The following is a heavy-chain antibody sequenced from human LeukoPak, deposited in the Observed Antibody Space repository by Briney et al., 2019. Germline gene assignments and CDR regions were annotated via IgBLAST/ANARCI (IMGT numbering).Heavy chain of an antibody. V-gene: IGHV1-2*02. J-gene: IGHJ5*02. Sequence: GASVKVSCKASGYAFTGYYMHWVRHAPGQGLEWMGWINPNSGGTNYAQKFQGRVTMTRDTSISTAYMELSSLRSEDTAVYYCATDLSSMVRGVISWFDPWGQGTLVTVSS. CDR1: GYAFTGYY. CDR3: ATDLSSMVRGVISWFDP. D-gene: IGHD3-10*01. CDR2: INPNSGGT.